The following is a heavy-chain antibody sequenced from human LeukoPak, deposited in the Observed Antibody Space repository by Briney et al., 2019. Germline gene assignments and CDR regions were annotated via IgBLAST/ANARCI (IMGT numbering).Heavy chain of an antibody. CDR1: GYTLTELS. D-gene: IGHD5-18*01. CDR3: ATDTPDTAMGLDAFDI. J-gene: IGHJ3*02. V-gene: IGHV1-24*01. CDR2: FDPEDGET. Sequence: GASVKVSCKVSGYTLTELSMHWVRQAPGKGLEWMGGFDPEDGETIYAQKFQGRVTMTEDTSTDTAYMELSSLRSEDTAVYYCATDTPDTAMGLDAFDIWSQGTMVTVSS.